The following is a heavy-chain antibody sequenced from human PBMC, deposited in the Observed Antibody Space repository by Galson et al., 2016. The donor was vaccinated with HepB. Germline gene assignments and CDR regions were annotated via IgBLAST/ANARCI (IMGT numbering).Heavy chain of an antibody. Sequence: SLRLXCATSGXXLRXXXMDXXXQTXXKGLEXVSXIGPGGGPIYYADSVKGRFTISNDYARNSLYLQMNSLRVGDTAIYYCVRGFLSNSFDYWGQGALVXXSS. CDR1: GXXLRXXX. CDR2: IGPGGGPI. J-gene: IGHJ4*02. CDR3: VRGFLSNSFDY. D-gene: IGHD4-23*01. V-gene: IGHV3-48*03.